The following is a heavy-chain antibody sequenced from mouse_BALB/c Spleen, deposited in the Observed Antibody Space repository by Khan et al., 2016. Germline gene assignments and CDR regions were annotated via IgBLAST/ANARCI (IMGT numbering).Heavy chain of an antibody. CDR2: ISSGSSAI. Sequence: EVELVESGGGLVQPGGSRTLSCAASGFTFSSFGMHWVRQAPEKGLEWVAFISSGSSAIYYDDTVKGRFTISRDTPKNTLFLQMTSLRSEDTARYYCGRGYYWGQGTTLTVSS. J-gene: IGHJ2*01. CDR1: GFTFSSFG. CDR3: GRGYY. V-gene: IGHV5-17*02.